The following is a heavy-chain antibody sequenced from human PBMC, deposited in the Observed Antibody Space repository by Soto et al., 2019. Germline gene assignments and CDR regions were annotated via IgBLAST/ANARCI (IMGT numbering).Heavy chain of an antibody. D-gene: IGHD3-3*01. CDR2: IYYSGST. Sequence: SETLSLTCTVSGGSISSGDYYWSWIRQPPGKGLEWIGYIYYSGSTYYNPSLKSRVTISVDTSKNQFSLKLSSVTAADTAVYYCARDLEDFWSGYNWFDPWGQGTLVTVSS. CDR1: GGSISSGDYY. CDR3: ARDLEDFWSGYNWFDP. V-gene: IGHV4-30-4*01. J-gene: IGHJ5*02.